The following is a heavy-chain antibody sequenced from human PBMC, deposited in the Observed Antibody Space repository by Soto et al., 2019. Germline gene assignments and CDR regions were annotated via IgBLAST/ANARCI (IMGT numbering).Heavy chain of an antibody. J-gene: IGHJ6*02. CDR3: ARYLSEQLGRYYYYGMDV. CDR1: GFTFSSYA. CDR2: ISYDGSNK. V-gene: IGHV3-30-3*01. D-gene: IGHD6-6*01. Sequence: GSLRLSCAASGFTFSSYAMHWVRQAPGKGLEWVAVISYDGSNKYYADSVKGRFTISRDNSKNTLYLQMNSLRAEDTAVYYCARYLSEQLGRYYYYGMDVWGQGTTVTVSS.